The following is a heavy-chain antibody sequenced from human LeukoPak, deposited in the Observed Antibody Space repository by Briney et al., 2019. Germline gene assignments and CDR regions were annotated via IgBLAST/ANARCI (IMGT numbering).Heavy chain of an antibody. D-gene: IGHD3-10*01. CDR3: ARHRRYYYGTGGSPFAF. CDR2: ISDSGSD. Sequence: SETLSLICTLSGALKRKCYGRGMRQPPGKRPEWMAYISDSGSDIYNPSLKSRVAISVDTSKNQFSLKVTSVTAADTAVYLCARHRRYYYGTGGSPFAFLGEGSLVTVSS. V-gene: IGHV4-59*08. J-gene: IGHJ4*02. CDR1: GALKRKCY.